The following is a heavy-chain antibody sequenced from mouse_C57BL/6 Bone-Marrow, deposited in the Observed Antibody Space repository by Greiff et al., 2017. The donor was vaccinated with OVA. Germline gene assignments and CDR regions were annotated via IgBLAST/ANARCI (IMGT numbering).Heavy chain of an antibody. V-gene: IGHV2-4*01. Sequence: VKLQESGPGLVQPSQSLSITCTVSGFSLTSYGVHWVRQPPGKGLEWLGVIWSGGSTDYNAAFISRLSISKDNSKSQVFFKMNRLQADDTAIYYGAKEGPLLWYVDVWGTGTTVTVSS. J-gene: IGHJ1*03. CDR2: IWSGGST. CDR1: GFSLTSYG. D-gene: IGHD2-1*01. CDR3: AKEGPLLWYVDV.